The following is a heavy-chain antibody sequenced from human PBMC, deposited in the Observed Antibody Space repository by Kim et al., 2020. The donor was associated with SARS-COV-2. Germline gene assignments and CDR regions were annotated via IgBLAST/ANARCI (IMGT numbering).Heavy chain of an antibody. J-gene: IGHJ4*02. Sequence: SETLSLTCSVSGASIRDYYWTWIRRPPGKGLEWIGHITDSGSTNDHPSLKSRVTMSLDTSKNEFSLRLKSVTAADTAVYYCARDMGLGYFDYWGQGALVT. CDR2: ITDSGST. V-gene: IGHV4-59*13. D-gene: IGHD3-10*01. CDR1: GASIRDYY. CDR3: ARDMGLGYFDY.